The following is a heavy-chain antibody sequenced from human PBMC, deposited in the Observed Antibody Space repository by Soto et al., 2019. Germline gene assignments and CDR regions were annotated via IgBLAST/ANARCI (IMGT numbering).Heavy chain of an antibody. Sequence: GGSLRLSCVASGFTFSRYAMSWVRQAPGKGLEWVANIKQDGSEKYYVDSVKGRFTISRDNAKNSLYLQMNSLRAEDTAVYYCASWGSEYFDFWSGYPNYYFDYWGQGTLVTVSS. CDR3: ASWGSEYFDFWSGYPNYYFDY. CDR2: IKQDGSEK. D-gene: IGHD3-3*01. V-gene: IGHV3-7*01. J-gene: IGHJ4*02. CDR1: GFTFSRYA.